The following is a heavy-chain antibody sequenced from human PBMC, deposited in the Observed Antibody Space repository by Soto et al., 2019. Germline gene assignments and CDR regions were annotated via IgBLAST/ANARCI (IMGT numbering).Heavy chain of an antibody. CDR3: ARTYITGPIDY. CDR1: GGSISSFY. D-gene: IGHD1-20*01. Sequence: QVQLQESGPGLVKPSETLSLTCTVSGGSISSFYWSWIRQPPGKGLEWIGYISYSGSTNYNPSLKSRVTISVGTSKNQFSLRLSSVTAADTAVYYCARTYITGPIDYWGQGTLVTVSS. V-gene: IGHV4-59*01. J-gene: IGHJ4*02. CDR2: ISYSGST.